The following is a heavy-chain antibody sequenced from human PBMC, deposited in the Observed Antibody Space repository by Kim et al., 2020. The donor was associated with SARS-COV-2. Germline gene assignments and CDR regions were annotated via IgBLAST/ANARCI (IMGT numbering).Heavy chain of an antibody. CDR2: ISSSSSYI. CDR3: AREDIVVVPAAKGPIYYYYGMDV. J-gene: IGHJ6*02. CDR1: GFTFSSYS. D-gene: IGHD2-2*01. Sequence: GGSLRLSCAASGFTFSSYSMNWVRQAPGKGLEWVSSISSSSSYIYYADSVKGRFTISRDNAKNSLYLQMNSLRAEDTAVYYCAREDIVVVPAAKGPIYYYYGMDVWGQGTTVTVSS. V-gene: IGHV3-21*01.